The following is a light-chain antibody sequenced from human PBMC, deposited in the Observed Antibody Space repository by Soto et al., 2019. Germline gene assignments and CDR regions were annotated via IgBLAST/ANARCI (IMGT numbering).Light chain of an antibody. Sequence: QSVLTQPPSASGTXXXRVXXXXSGSSSXIGSNTVNWYQQLPGTAPKLLIYSNNQRPSGVPDRFSGSKSGTSASLAISGLQSEDEADYYCAAWDDSLNGPVFGGGTQLTVL. CDR1: SSXIGSNT. CDR2: SNN. V-gene: IGLV1-44*01. J-gene: IGLJ3*02. CDR3: AAWDDSLNGPV.